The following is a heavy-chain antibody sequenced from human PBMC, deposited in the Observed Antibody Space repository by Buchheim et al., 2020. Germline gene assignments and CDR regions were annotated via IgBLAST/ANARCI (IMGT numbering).Heavy chain of an antibody. CDR1: GGSFSGYY. D-gene: IGHD1-26*01. CDR3: ARVVLGSYYLDY. Sequence: QVQLQQWGAGLLKPSETLSLTCAVYGGSFSGYYWSWIRQPPGKGLEWIGEINHSGSTNYNPSLKSRVTISVDTSKNQFSMELSSVTAADTAVYYCARVVLGSYYLDYWGQGTL. J-gene: IGHJ4*02. CDR2: INHSGST. V-gene: IGHV4-34*01.